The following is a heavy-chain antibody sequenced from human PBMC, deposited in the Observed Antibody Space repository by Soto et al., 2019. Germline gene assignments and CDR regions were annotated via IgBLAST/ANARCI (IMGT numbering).Heavy chain of an antibody. CDR2: INPATGAA. V-gene: IGHV1-2*02. CDR1: GYPVTAYY. Sequence: QLHLVQSGAVVKKPGASVTVSCSASGYPVTAYYMHWVRQAPGRGLEWMGGINPATGAAKYTQTFKGGVTMTRDTAPRTVFMELGGLTSEDTAVFYCARGGGVGVAGSAAFDMWGQGTLVTVSS. CDR3: ARGGGVGVAGSAAFDM. D-gene: IGHD3-3*01. J-gene: IGHJ3*02.